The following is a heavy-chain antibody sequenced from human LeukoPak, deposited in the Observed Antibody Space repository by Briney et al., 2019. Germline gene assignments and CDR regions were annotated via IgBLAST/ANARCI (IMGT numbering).Heavy chain of an antibody. Sequence: GGSLRLSCAASGFTFNSYAMSWVRQAPGKGLEWVSSISGSDSSTHYADSVKGRFTISRDNSKNTLYLQMNSLRADDTAVYYCAKSGYNRFDYWGQGTLVTVSS. CDR1: GFTFNSYA. V-gene: IGHV3-23*01. J-gene: IGHJ4*02. D-gene: IGHD5-24*01. CDR3: AKSGYNRFDY. CDR2: ISGSDSST.